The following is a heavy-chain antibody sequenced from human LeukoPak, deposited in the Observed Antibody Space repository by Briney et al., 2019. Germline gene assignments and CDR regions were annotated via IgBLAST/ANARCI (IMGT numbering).Heavy chain of an antibody. CDR3: AKGGITMIVVVIQYYFDY. J-gene: IGHJ4*02. Sequence: PGGSLRLSCAASGFTFSSYAMSWVRQAPGKGLEWVSAISGSGGSTYYEDSVKGRFTISRDNYKNKLYLQMNSLRAEAKAVNYYAKGGITMIVVVIQYYFDYWGQGTLITVSS. CDR2: ISGSGGST. D-gene: IGHD3-22*01. CDR1: GFTFSSYA. V-gene: IGHV3-23*01.